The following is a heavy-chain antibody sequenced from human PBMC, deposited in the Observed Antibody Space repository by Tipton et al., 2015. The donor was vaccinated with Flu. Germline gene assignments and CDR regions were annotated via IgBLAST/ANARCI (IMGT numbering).Heavy chain of an antibody. D-gene: IGHD5-12*01. J-gene: IGHJ4*02. CDR3: ARGSGNVNAYLDS. CDR2: INHSGAT. Sequence: TLSLTCSVSGDAVASDYYWGWIRQPPGKGLEWIGEINHSGATNHNPSLKSRVTISVDTSKNQFSLKVTSLTAADTAVYYCARGSGNVNAYLDSWGRGTLVTVSS. V-gene: IGHV4-34*01. CDR1: GDAVASDYY.